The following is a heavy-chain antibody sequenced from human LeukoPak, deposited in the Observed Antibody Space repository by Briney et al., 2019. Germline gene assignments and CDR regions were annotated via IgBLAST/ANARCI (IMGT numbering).Heavy chain of an antibody. CDR3: ARQRRLLPDY. Sequence: PSETLSLTCTVSGGSISSSSYYWGWIRQPPGKGLEWIGSIYYSGSTYYNPSLKSRATISVDTSKNQFSLKLSSVTAADTAVYYCARQRRLLPDYWGQGTLVTVSS. V-gene: IGHV4-39*01. CDR2: IYYSGST. J-gene: IGHJ4*02. CDR1: GGSISSSSYY. D-gene: IGHD3-22*01.